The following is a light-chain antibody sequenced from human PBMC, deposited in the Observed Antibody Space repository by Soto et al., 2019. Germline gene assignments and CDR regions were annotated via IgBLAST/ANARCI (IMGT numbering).Light chain of an antibody. J-gene: IGKJ3*01. Sequence: DIQMTQSPSTLSASVGDRVTITCRASQSISTWLAWYQQKPGKAPNLLIYDASSLQSGVPSRFSGSGSGTEFTLTISSLQPDAFATYYCQQYKSYPFTFRPGTKVEIK. V-gene: IGKV1-5*01. CDR2: DAS. CDR3: QQYKSYPFT. CDR1: QSISTW.